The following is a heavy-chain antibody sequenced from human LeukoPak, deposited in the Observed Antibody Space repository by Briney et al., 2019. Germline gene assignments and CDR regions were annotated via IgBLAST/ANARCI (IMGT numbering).Heavy chain of an antibody. Sequence: SETLSLTCTVSGGSLSSYYWSWIRQPPGKGLEWIGYIYYSGSTNYNPSLKSRVTISVDTSKNQFSLKLSSVTAADTAVYYCAGSPFYGSGSRYYFDYWGQGTLVTVSS. D-gene: IGHD3-10*01. CDR2: IYYSGST. J-gene: IGHJ4*02. CDR1: GGSLSSYY. CDR3: AGSPFYGSGSRYYFDY. V-gene: IGHV4-59*01.